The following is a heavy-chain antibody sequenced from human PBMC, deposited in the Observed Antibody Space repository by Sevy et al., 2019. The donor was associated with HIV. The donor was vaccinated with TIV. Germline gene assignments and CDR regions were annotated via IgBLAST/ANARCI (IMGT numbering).Heavy chain of an antibody. V-gene: IGHV3-21*01. CDR1: GFTFSSYS. CDR2: ISSSSSYI. D-gene: IGHD3-22*01. CDR3: ARDHPHYYYDSSQPDY. Sequence: GGSLRLSCAASGFTFSSYSMNWVRQAPGKGLEWVSSISSSSSYIYYADSVKGRFTIYRDNAKNSLYLQMNSLRAEDTAVYYCARDHPHYYYDSSQPDYWGQGTLVTVSS. J-gene: IGHJ4*02.